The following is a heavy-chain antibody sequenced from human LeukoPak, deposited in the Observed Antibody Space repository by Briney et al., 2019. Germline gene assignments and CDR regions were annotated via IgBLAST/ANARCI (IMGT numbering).Heavy chain of an antibody. CDR1: RFDHDEYG. J-gene: IGHJ4*02. V-gene: IGHV3-20*04. D-gene: IGHD3-10*01. Sequence: GGSLRLSRVATRFDHDEYGMNEVRQAPAKGLAWVSGMSWYGGETHLGHSLNGRFINSRDNAKNSLSLQMNDLRAEDTALYSGARTLRDHYYGSGSYRLPDYWGQGTLVTVSS. CDR2: MSWYGGET. CDR3: ARTLRDHYYGSGSYRLPDY.